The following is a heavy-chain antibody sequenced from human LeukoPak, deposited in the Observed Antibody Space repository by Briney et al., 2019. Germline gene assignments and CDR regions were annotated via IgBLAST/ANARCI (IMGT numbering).Heavy chain of an antibody. Sequence: PGGSLRLSCAASGFTVNSYYIHWVRQSPVKGLEWVSVIYTGGSKYYADSVKGRFIISRDNSNNTVNLQLNSLRAEDTAVYFCAREPPVVGDYYYGMDVWGQGTTVTVSS. D-gene: IGHD2-21*01. V-gene: IGHV3-66*01. CDR2: IYTGGSK. CDR1: GFTVNSYY. J-gene: IGHJ6*02. CDR3: AREPPVVGDYYYGMDV.